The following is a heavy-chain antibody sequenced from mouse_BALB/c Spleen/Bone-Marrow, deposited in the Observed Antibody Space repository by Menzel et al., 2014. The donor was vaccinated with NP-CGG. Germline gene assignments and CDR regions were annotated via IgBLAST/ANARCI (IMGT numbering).Heavy chain of an antibody. V-gene: IGHV14-3*02. CDR2: IDPANGNT. Sequence: EVQLQQSGAELVKPGASVKLSCTASGFNIKDTYMHWVKQRPEQGLEWIGRIDPANGNTNYDPRFQGKATITADTSSNTAYLQLSSLTSEDTAVYYCARHGGRYYATDYWGQGTSVTVSS. D-gene: IGHD1-1*01. J-gene: IGHJ4*01. CDR1: GFNIKDTY. CDR3: ARHGGRYYATDY.